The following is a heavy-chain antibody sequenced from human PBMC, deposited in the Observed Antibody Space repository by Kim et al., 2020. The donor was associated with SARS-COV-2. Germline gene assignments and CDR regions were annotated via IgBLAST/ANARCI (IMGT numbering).Heavy chain of an antibody. J-gene: IGHJ5*02. D-gene: IGHD6-13*01. V-gene: IGHV3-23*01. CDR3: AKDPLKQLVFRWFDP. Sequence: DSVKGRFTISRDNSKNTLYLQMNSLRAEDTAVYYCAKDPLKQLVFRWFDPWGQGTLVTVSS.